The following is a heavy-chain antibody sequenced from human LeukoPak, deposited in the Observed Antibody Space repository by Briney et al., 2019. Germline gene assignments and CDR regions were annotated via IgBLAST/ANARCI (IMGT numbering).Heavy chain of an antibody. J-gene: IGHJ2*01. CDR1: GGSISNGDHY. Sequence: PSETLSLTCTVSGGSISNGDHYWSWIRQHPGKGLEWIGHIYYSGSTYYNPSLKSRGIISVETSKNQFSLKLSSVTAADTAVYFCVRDLATTDSRRHWYFDLWGLGTLVTVSS. V-gene: IGHV4-31*03. CDR3: VRDLATTDSRRHWYFDL. CDR2: IYYSGST. D-gene: IGHD4-11*01.